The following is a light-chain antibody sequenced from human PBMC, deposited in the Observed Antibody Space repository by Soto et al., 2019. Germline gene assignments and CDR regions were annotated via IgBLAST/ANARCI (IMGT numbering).Light chain of an antibody. J-gene: IGKJ2*02. V-gene: IGKV3-11*02. CDR3: QQRREWPRT. CDR1: QSVDNY. CDR2: ASS. Sequence: EIVLAQAPATLSLSPGERVTLSCRASQSVDNYLAWYQQKAGQVPRLLIYASSIRATGIPARFSGSGSGRDFTLTISSLEPEDFAVYYCQQRREWPRTFGQGTNVEIK.